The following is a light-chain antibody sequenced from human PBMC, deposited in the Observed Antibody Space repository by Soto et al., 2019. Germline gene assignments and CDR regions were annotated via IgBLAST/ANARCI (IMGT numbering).Light chain of an antibody. J-gene: IGKJ5*01. Sequence: VMTQSPATLSLSPGEIATLSCRASQSVSSKLVWYQQKPGQAPRLLIYDASNRATGIPARFSGSGSGTDLTLTISSLEPEDFAVYYCQQRSDFGQGTRLEIK. CDR1: QSVSSK. CDR3: QQRSD. CDR2: DAS. V-gene: IGKV3-11*01.